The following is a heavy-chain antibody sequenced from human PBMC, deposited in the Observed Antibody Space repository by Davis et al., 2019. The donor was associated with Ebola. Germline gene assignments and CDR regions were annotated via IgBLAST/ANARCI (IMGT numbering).Heavy chain of an antibody. Sequence: GGSLRLSCAASEFTFSNYAMHWVRQAPGKGLEWVSAISAGGSTYYADSVKGRFTISRDKSKNTLYLQMNSLRAEDTALYYCAKDKTMATHYWYFDLWGRGTLVTVSS. D-gene: IGHD4/OR15-4a*01. J-gene: IGHJ2*01. CDR1: EFTFSNYA. V-gene: IGHV3-23*01. CDR3: AKDKTMATHYWYFDL. CDR2: ISAGGST.